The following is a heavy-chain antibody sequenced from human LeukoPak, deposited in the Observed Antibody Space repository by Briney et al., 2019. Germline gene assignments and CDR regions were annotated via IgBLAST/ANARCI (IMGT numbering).Heavy chain of an antibody. CDR3: ARDRSNAELAMDAFDI. CDR1: GYTFTSYG. D-gene: IGHD1-1*01. Sequence: AASVRVSCKASGYTFTSYGISWVRQAPGQGLEWMGWISAYNGNTNYAQKLQGRVTMTTDTSTSTAYMELRSLRSDDAAVYYCARDRSNAELAMDAFDIWGQGTMVTVSS. J-gene: IGHJ3*02. CDR2: ISAYNGNT. V-gene: IGHV1-18*01.